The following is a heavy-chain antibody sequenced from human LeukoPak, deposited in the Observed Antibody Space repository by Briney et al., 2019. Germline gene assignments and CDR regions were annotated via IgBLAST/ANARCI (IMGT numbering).Heavy chain of an antibody. CDR3: ARGIGGYYDSSGYLDY. D-gene: IGHD3-22*01. CDR2: IYSGGST. J-gene: IGHJ4*02. V-gene: IGHV3-53*04. Sequence: GGSLRLSCAASGFTVSSNYMSWVRQAPGKGLEWASVIYSGGSTYYADSVKGRFTISRHNSKNTLYLQMNSLRAEDTAVYYCARGIGGYYDSSGYLDYWGQGTLVTVSS. CDR1: GFTVSSNY.